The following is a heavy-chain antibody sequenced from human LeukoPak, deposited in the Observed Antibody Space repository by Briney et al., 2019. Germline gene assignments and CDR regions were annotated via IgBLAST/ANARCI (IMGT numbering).Heavy chain of an antibody. D-gene: IGHD4-17*01. CDR1: GYTFTSYD. CDR2: MNPNSGNT. CDR3: ARHDYGDPGEIDP. Sequence: ASVKVSCKASGYTFTSYDINWVRQATGQGLEWMGWMNPNSGNTGYAQKFQGRVTITRNTSISTAYMELSSLRSEDTAVYYCARHDYGDPGEIDPWGQGTLVTVSS. J-gene: IGHJ5*02. V-gene: IGHV1-8*03.